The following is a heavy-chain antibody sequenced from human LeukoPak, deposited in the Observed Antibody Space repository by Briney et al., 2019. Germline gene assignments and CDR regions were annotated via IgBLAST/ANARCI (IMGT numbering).Heavy chain of an antibody. CDR3: TRARPGVVVVAARGDY. D-gene: IGHD2-15*01. CDR2: IRSKAYGGTT. V-gene: IGHV3-49*03. CDR1: GFTFGDYA. J-gene: IGHJ4*02. Sequence: GGSLRLSCTASGFTFGDYATSWFRQAPGKGLEWVGFIRSKAYGGTTEYAASVKGRFTISRDDSKSIAYLQMNSLKTEDTAVYYCTRARPGVVVVAARGDYWGQGTLVTVSS.